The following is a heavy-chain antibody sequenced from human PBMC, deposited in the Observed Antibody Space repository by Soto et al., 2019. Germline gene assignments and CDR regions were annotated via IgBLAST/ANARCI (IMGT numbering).Heavy chain of an antibody. Sequence: QVQLQESGPGLVKPSGTLSLTCPVSSGSISSSNWWSWVRQPPGKGLEWIGEIYHSGSTNYNPSHKSRVTISVDRSKNQLSLKLSSVSAADTAVYYCARDLSGYSSSWHAFDIWGQGTMVTVSS. CDR2: IYHSGST. J-gene: IGHJ3*02. CDR1: SGSISSSNW. CDR3: ARDLSGYSSSWHAFDI. V-gene: IGHV4-4*02. D-gene: IGHD6-13*01.